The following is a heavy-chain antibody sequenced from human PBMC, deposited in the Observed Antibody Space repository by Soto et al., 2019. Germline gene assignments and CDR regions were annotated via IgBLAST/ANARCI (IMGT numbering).Heavy chain of an antibody. CDR1: GFSFSTYD. V-gene: IGHV3-48*02. J-gene: IGHJ6*02. CDR3: ARVIYGGWSTIKDYYYYAMDV. D-gene: IGHD5-12*01. CDR2: ISGGSSRI. Sequence: WSLRLSCAASGFSFSTYDMNWVRQAPGKGLEWVSYISGGSSRIFYADSVKGRFTISRDNAKNSLYLQMNSLRDEDTGVYYCARVIYGGWSTIKDYYYYAMDVWGQGTTVTVSS.